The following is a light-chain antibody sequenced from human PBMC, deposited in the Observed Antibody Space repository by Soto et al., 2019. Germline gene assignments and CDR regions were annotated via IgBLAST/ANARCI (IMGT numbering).Light chain of an antibody. CDR3: QQYNNWPPERT. CDR2: AAS. V-gene: IGKV3-15*01. J-gene: IGKJ1*01. Sequence: EIVLTQSPGTLSLSPGERATLSCRASQSVSVNSLAWYQQKGGQAPRLLIYAASTRATGVPARFSGSGSGTEFTLTISSLQSEDFAVYYCQQYNNWPPERTFGQGTKVDIK. CDR1: QSVSVN.